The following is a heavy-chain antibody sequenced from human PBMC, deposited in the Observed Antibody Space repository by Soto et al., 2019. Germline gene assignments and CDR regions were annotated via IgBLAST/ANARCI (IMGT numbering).Heavy chain of an antibody. Sequence: GGSLRLSCAASGFTFSSYAMSWVRQAPGKGLEWVSAISGSGGSTYYADSVKGRFTISRDNSKNTLYLQMNSLRAEDTAVYYCAKGGSIVVVPAALTYYYYGMDVWGQGTTVTVSS. J-gene: IGHJ6*02. CDR3: AKGGSIVVVPAALTYYYYGMDV. CDR1: GFTFSSYA. CDR2: ISGSGGST. V-gene: IGHV3-23*01. D-gene: IGHD2-2*01.